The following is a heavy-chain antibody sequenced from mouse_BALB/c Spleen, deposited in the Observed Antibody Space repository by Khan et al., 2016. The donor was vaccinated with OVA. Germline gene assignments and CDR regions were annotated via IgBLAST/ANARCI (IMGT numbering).Heavy chain of an antibody. CDR2: INPHIGAT. Sequence: VQLKESGPELVKPGASVKISCKASGYSFTGYFMNWVMQSHGKSLEWIGRINPHIGATFYNQKFKGKATLTVDESSSTAHMELRSLASEDSAVYYCARIYGSDFDNWGQGTTLPVSS. J-gene: IGHJ2*01. V-gene: IGHV1-20*02. CDR1: GYSFTGYF. CDR3: ARIYGSDFDN. D-gene: IGHD1-1*01.